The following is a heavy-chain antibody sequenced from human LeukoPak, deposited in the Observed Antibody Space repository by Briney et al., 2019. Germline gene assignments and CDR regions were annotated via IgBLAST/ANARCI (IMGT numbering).Heavy chain of an antibody. CDR3: ARELYYYDSSGYFDY. J-gene: IGHJ4*02. Sequence: SETLSLTCSVSGGSISSNHYYWGWIRQPPGKGLEWIGSIYYSGSTHYNPSLKSRVTISVDTSKNQFSLKLSSVTAADTAVYYCARELYYYDSSGYFDYWGQGTLVTVSS. D-gene: IGHD3-22*01. CDR2: IYYSGST. CDR1: GGSISSNHYY. V-gene: IGHV4-39*07.